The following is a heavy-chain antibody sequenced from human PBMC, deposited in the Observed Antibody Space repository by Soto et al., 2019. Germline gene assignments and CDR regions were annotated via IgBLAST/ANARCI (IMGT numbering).Heavy chain of an antibody. CDR3: ARAGDYYGSGSYLSDI. CDR2: INAGNGNT. V-gene: IGHV1-3*01. D-gene: IGHD3-10*01. J-gene: IGHJ3*02. Sequence: QVQLVQSGAGVKKPGASVKVSCKASGYTFTSYAMHWVRQAPGQRLEWMGWINAGNGNTKYSQKFQGRVTITRDTSASTAYMELSSLRSEDTAVYYCARAGDYYGSGSYLSDIWGQGTMVTVSS. CDR1: GYTFTSYA.